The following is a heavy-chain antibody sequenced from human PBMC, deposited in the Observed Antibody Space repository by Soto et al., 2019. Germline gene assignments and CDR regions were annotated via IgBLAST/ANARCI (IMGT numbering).Heavy chain of an antibody. J-gene: IGHJ6*02. D-gene: IGHD2-15*01. CDR2: ISSSSSYT. V-gene: IGHV3-11*03. Sequence: PGGSLRLSCASSGFTFSDYYMSWIRQAPGKGLEWVSYISSSSSYTNYADSVKGRFTISRDNAKNSLYLQMNSLRAEDTAVYYCARTRAPGRYYYGMDVWGQGTTVTVSS. CDR3: ARTRAPGRYYYGMDV. CDR1: GFTFSDYY.